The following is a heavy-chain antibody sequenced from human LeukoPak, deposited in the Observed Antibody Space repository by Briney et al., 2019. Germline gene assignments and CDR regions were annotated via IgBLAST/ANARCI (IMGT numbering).Heavy chain of an antibody. V-gene: IGHV4-61*02. CDR3: ARGTSMVRGVIITGNWFDP. Sequence: SETLSLTCTVSGGSISSGSYYWSWIRQPAGKGLEWIGRIYTSGSTNYNPSLKSRVTISVDKSKNQFSLKLSSVTAADTAVYYCARGTSMVRGVIITGNWFDPWGQGTLVTVSS. D-gene: IGHD3-10*01. J-gene: IGHJ5*02. CDR1: GGSISSGSYY. CDR2: IYTSGST.